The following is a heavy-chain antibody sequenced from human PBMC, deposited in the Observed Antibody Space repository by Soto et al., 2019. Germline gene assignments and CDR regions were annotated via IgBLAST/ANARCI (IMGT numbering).Heavy chain of an antibody. J-gene: IGHJ2*01. CDR2: ISTSSSNI. D-gene: IGHD5-18*01. Sequence: QVRLVESGGAPVKPGGSLRLSCEASGFTFSDYYMAWIRQAPGKGLEWISFISTSSSNIYYGESVKGRFTISRDNAKKSLHLQMNNLRAEDTAVYYCATSYGDDITYWYFDLWGRGTLVTVSS. CDR1: GFTFSDYY. V-gene: IGHV3-11*01. CDR3: ATSYGDDITYWYFDL.